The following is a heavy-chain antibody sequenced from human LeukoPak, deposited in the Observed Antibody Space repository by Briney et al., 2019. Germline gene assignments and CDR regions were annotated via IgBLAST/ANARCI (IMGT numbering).Heavy chain of an antibody. CDR2: IKSKTDGGTT. Sequence: GGSLRLSCAASGFTFSNAWMSWVRQAPGKGLEWVGRIKSKTDGGTTDYAAPVKGRFTISRDDSKNTLYLQMNSLKTEDTAVYYCTTFTVTTSTGYVDYWGQGTLVTVSS. J-gene: IGHJ4*02. CDR1: GFTFSNAW. D-gene: IGHD4-17*01. CDR3: TTFTVTTSTGYVDY. V-gene: IGHV3-15*01.